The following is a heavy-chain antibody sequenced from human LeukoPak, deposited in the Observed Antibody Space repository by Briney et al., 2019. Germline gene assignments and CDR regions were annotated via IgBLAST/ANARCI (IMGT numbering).Heavy chain of an antibody. V-gene: IGHV4-39*01. CDR3: AGTMVRGVIGAFDI. J-gene: IGHJ3*02. Sequence: PSETLSPTCTVSGGSISSSSYYWGWIRQPPGKGLEWIGSIYYSGSTYYNPSLKSRVAISVDTSKNQFSLKLSSVTAADTAVYYCAGTMVRGVIGAFDIWGQGTMVTVSS. D-gene: IGHD3-10*01. CDR2: IYYSGST. CDR1: GGSISSSSYY.